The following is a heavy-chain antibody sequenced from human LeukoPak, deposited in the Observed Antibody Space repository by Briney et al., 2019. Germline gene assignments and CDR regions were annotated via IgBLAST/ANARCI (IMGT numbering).Heavy chain of an antibody. Sequence: SETLSLTCTVSGGSISSYYWSWIRQPPGKGLEWIGYIYYSGSTNYNPSLKSRVTISVDTSKNQFSLKLSSVTAADTAVYYCAGYYDSSGYVFDYWGQGTLVTVSS. CDR2: IYYSGST. V-gene: IGHV4-59*01. CDR3: AGYYDSSGYVFDY. CDR1: GGSISSYY. D-gene: IGHD3-22*01. J-gene: IGHJ4*02.